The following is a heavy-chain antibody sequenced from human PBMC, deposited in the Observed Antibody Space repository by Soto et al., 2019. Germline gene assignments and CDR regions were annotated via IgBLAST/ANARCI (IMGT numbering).Heavy chain of an antibody. CDR1: GDSVSSKSAA. CDR2: TYYRSKWYN. Sequence: SPTLSLTCAISGDSVSSKSAAWNWVTQSPSRGLEWLGRTYYRSKWYNDYAVSVKSRITINPDTSKNQFSLQLNSVTPEDTAVYFCASLGNIDMADCWGQGTLVTVSS. V-gene: IGHV6-1*01. J-gene: IGHJ4*02. CDR3: ASLGNIDMADC. D-gene: IGHD7-27*01.